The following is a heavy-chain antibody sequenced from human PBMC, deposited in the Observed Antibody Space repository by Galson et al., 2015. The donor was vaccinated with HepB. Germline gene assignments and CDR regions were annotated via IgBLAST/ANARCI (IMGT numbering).Heavy chain of an antibody. CDR3: AKDDPTYSGSYHI. D-gene: IGHD1-26*01. V-gene: IGHV3-23*01. CDR2: ISGSGGNT. CDR1: GFTFGTYA. Sequence: SLRLSCAASGFTFGTYAMTWVRQAPGKGLEWVSTISGSGGNTFYADSVKGRFTISRDNSKNTLYLHMNSLRAEDTAVYYCAKDDPTYSGSYHIWGQGTMVTVSS. J-gene: IGHJ3*02.